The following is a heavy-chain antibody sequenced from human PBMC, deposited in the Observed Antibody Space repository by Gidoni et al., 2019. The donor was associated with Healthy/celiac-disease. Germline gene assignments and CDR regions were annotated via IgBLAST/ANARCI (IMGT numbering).Heavy chain of an antibody. Sequence: QVQLVESGGGVVQPGRALRLSCAASGFTFRSYAMHWVRQAPGKGLEWVAVISYDGSNKYYADSVKGRFTISRDNSKNTLYLQMNSLRAEDTAVYYCAREGHIVVVPAAIDYWGQGTLVTVSS. J-gene: IGHJ4*02. V-gene: IGHV3-30-3*01. CDR3: AREGHIVVVPAAIDY. CDR1: GFTFRSYA. CDR2: ISYDGSNK. D-gene: IGHD2-2*01.